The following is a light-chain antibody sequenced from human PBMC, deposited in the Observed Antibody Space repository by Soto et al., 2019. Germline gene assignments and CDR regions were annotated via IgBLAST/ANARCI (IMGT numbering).Light chain of an antibody. V-gene: IGKV1-9*01. Sequence: ILLTVSPSSLSAYVGDRVTITCRASQSISSYLAWYQQKPGKAPKLLIYDASTLQSGVPSRFSGSGSGTEFTLTISSLQPEDFATYYCQQLNSYPPTFGQGTKVDIK. CDR2: DAS. J-gene: IGKJ1*01. CDR3: QQLNSYPPT. CDR1: QSISSY.